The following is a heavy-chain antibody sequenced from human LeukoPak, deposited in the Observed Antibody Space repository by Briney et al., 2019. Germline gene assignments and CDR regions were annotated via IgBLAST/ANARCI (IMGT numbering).Heavy chain of an antibody. CDR2: IYPGDSDT. CDR3: ARQDTAMAGYYYYGIDV. Sequence: GESLKISCKGSGYSFTSYWIGWVRQMPGKGLEWMGIIYPGDSDTRYSPSFQGQVTISADKSISTAYLQWSSLKASDTAMYYCARQDTAMAGYYYYGIDVWGKGTTVTVSS. J-gene: IGHJ6*04. V-gene: IGHV5-51*01. CDR1: GYSFTSYW. D-gene: IGHD5-18*01.